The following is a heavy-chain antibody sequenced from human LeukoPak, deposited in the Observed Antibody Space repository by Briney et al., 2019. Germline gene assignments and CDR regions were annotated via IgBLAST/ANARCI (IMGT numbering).Heavy chain of an antibody. Sequence: PSETLSLTCTVSGGSISSYYWSWIRQPPGKGLEWIGYIYYSGSTNYNPSLKSRVTISVDTYKNQFSLKLSSVTAADTAVYYCARSDYDILTGGTLGYWGQGTLVTVSS. V-gene: IGHV4-59*01. CDR3: ARSDYDILTGGTLGY. J-gene: IGHJ4*02. D-gene: IGHD3-9*01. CDR2: IYYSGST. CDR1: GGSISSYY.